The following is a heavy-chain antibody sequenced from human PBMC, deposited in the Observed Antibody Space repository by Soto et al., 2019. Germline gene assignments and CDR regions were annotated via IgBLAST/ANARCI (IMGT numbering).Heavy chain of an antibody. CDR2: IYHSGST. Sequence: PSETLSLTCAVSGGSISSGGYSWSWIRQPPGKGLEWIGYIYHSGSTYYNPSLKSRVTISVDRSKNQFSLKLSSVTAADTAVYYCARAKHDSSGFDPWGQGTVVTVSS. D-gene: IGHD2-15*01. CDR1: GGSISSGGYS. J-gene: IGHJ5*02. CDR3: ARAKHDSSGFDP. V-gene: IGHV4-30-2*01.